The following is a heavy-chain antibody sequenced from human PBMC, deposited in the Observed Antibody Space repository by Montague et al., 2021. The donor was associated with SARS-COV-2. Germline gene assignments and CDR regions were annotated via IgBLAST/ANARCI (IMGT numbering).Heavy chain of an antibody. CDR1: GGSVSSGSYY. V-gene: IGHV4-61*01. CDR3: TRRLHGFKRHYFDY. CDR2: IYYSGST. J-gene: IGHJ4*02. Sequence: SETLSLTCTVSGGSVSSGSYYWSWIRQPPGKGLEWIGYIYYSGSTNYNPSLKSRVTISVDTSKNQFSLRLSSVTAADTAVYYCTRRLHGFKRHYFDYWGQGTLVTVSS. D-gene: IGHD5-24*01.